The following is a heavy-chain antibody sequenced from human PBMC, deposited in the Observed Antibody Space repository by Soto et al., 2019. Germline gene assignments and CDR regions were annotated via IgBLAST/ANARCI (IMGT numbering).Heavy chain of an antibody. CDR3: AKNKRYCTSTTCPPYYGMDV. CDR2: ISYDGSNK. CDR1: GFAFSSYG. V-gene: IGHV3-30*18. D-gene: IGHD2-2*01. Sequence: GGSLRLSCAACGFAFSSYGMDWVRQAPGKGLEWVAVISYDGSNKYFADSVKGRFNISRDNSNNMLYLQMNGLRGDDTAVYYCAKNKRYCTSTTCPPYYGMDVWGQGTTVTVSS. J-gene: IGHJ6*02.